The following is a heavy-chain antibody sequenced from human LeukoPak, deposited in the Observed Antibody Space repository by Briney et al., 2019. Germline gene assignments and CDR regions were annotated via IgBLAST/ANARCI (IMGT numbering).Heavy chain of an antibody. D-gene: IGHD6-13*01. CDR3: AKIIAAAGRYYMDV. CDR1: GGSISSGSYY. CDR2: IYTSGST. J-gene: IGHJ6*03. Sequence: SETLSLTCTVSGGSISSGSYYWSWIRQPAGKGLEWIGRIYTSGSTNYNPSLKSRVTISVDTSKNQFSLKLSSVTAADTAVYYCAKIIAAAGRYYMDVWGKGTTVTVSS. V-gene: IGHV4-61*02.